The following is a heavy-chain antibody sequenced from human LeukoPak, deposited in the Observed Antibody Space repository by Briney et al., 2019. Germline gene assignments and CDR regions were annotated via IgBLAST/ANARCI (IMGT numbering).Heavy chain of an antibody. Sequence: GESLKISCKASGYSFANYWIAWVRQMPGKGLEWMGIIYPGDSDTRYSPSFQGQVTISADKSISTAYLQWSSLKASDTAMYYCARRSAVAGNRHWFDPWGQGTLVTVSS. J-gene: IGHJ5*02. CDR1: GYSFANYW. CDR3: ARRSAVAGNRHWFDP. V-gene: IGHV5-51*01. CDR2: IYPGDSDT. D-gene: IGHD6-19*01.